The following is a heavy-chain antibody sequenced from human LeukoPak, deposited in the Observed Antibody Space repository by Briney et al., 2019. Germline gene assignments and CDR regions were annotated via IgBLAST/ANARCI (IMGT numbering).Heavy chain of an antibody. D-gene: IGHD4-23*01. J-gene: IGHJ4*02. CDR3: AREDYGVKSGLD. Sequence: GGSLRLSCAASGFLFGEYGMHWVRQAPGRGLEWVSAISGSRGSTYYADSVKGRFTVSRDNAKNSLYLQMNSLRAEDTAVYFCAREDYGVKSGLDWGQGTLVTVSS. V-gene: IGHV3-23*01. CDR2: ISGSRGST. CDR1: GFLFGEYG.